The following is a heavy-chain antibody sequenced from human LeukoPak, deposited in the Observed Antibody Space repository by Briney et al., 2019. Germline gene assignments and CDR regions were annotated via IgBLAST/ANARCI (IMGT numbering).Heavy chain of an antibody. CDR2: IIPIFGTA. V-gene: IGHV1-69*06. J-gene: IGHJ4*02. D-gene: IGHD5-18*01. CDR1: GYTFTSYA. Sequence: SVKVSCKASGYTFTSYAISWVRQAPGQGLEWMGRIIPIFGTANYAQKFQGRVAITPDTSTSTAYMELSSIISEDTAVYYCARVSVGSTAMAREYFDYWGQGTLVTVSS. CDR3: ARVSVGSTAMAREYFDY.